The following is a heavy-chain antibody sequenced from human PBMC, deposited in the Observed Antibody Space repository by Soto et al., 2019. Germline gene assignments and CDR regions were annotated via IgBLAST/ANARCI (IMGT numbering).Heavy chain of an antibody. CDR3: APAPGGGGY. CDR1: GFTVSNNY. V-gene: IGHV3-53*01. CDR2: IYSGGYT. J-gene: IGHJ4*02. D-gene: IGHD3-10*01. Sequence: EVQLVESGGGLIQPGGSLRLSCAVSGFTVSNNYMSWVRQAPGKGLEGVSVIYSGGYTAYGDSVKGRFTISRDNSKNTLFLKMNSLRAGGGALFSLAPAPGGGGYWGQGTLVTVSS.